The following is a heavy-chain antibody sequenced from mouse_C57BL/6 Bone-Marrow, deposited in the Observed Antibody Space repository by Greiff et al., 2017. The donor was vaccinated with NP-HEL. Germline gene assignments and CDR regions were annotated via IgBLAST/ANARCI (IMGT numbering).Heavy chain of an antibody. J-gene: IGHJ3*01. Sequence: VKLVESGAELVKPGASVKLSCKASGYTFTEYTIHWVKQRSGQGLEWIGWFYPGSGSIKYNEKFKDKATLTADKSSSTVYMELSRLTSEDSAVYFCARHEGGQLRSLAWFAYWGQGTLVTVSA. V-gene: IGHV1-62-2*01. D-gene: IGHD3-2*02. CDR2: FYPGSGSI. CDR1: GYTFTEYT. CDR3: ARHEGGQLRSLAWFAY.